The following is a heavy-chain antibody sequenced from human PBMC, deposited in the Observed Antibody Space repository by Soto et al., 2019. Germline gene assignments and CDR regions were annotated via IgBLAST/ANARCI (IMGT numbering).Heavy chain of an antibody. V-gene: IGHV3-23*01. D-gene: IGHD3-10*01. CDR2: ISGSGGST. Sequence: EVQLLESGGGLVQPGGSLRLSCAASGFTFSSYAMSWVRQAPGQGLEWVSAISGSGGSTYYADSVKGRFTISRDNSKNTLYLQMNSLRAEDTAVYYCAKGWFGDPRGGMDVWGQGTTVTVSS. J-gene: IGHJ6*02. CDR3: AKGWFGDPRGGMDV. CDR1: GFTFSSYA.